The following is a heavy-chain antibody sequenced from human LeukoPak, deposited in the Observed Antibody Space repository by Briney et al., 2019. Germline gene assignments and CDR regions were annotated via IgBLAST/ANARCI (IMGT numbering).Heavy chain of an antibody. CDR3: ARVQGFDAFDI. D-gene: IGHD4-11*01. CDR1: GFTFSSYG. CDR2: IKQDGSEK. V-gene: IGHV3-7*01. J-gene: IGHJ3*02. Sequence: PGGSLRLSCAASGFTFSSYGMHWVRQAPGKGLEWVANIKQDGSEKYYVDSVKGRFTISRDNAKNSLYLQMNSLRAEDTAVYYCARVQGFDAFDIWGQGTMVTVSS.